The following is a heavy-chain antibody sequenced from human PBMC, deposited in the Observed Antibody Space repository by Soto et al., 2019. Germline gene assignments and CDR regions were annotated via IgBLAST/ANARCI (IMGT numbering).Heavy chain of an antibody. Sequence: SSETLSLTSAVYGGSFSGYYWSWIRQPPGKGLEWIGEINHSGSTNYNPSLKSRVTISVDTSKNQFSLKLSSVTAADTAVYYCVLDVVVLAATDFWGQGTLVTVSS. CDR3: VLDVVVLAATDF. CDR1: GGSFSGYY. V-gene: IGHV4-34*01. J-gene: IGHJ4*02. D-gene: IGHD2-15*01. CDR2: INHSGST.